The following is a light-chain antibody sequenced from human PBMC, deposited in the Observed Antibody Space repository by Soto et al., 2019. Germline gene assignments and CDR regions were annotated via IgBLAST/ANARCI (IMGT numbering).Light chain of an antibody. Sequence: EIVLPQSPGTLSLSQGDRATLSCRASQSVSSSYLAWYQQKPGQAPRLLIYGASSRATGIPDRFSGSGSGTDFTLTISRLEPEDFAVYYCQQYGSSQTFGQGTMVDI. CDR1: QSVSSSY. CDR2: GAS. V-gene: IGKV3-20*01. J-gene: IGKJ1*01. CDR3: QQYGSSQT.